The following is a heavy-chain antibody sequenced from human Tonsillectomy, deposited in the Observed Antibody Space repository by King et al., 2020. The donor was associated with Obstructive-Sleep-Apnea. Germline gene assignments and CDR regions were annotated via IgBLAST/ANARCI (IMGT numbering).Heavy chain of an antibody. Sequence: QLVQSGAEVKKPGSSVKVSCKASGGTFSSYAISWVRQAPGQGLEWMGRIIPILGIANYAQKFQGRVTITADKSTSTAYMELSSLRSEDTAVYYCARDPNYDILTGYPTHINYYYYGMDVWGQGTTVTVSS. V-gene: IGHV1-69*09. CDR1: GGTFSSYA. D-gene: IGHD3-9*01. J-gene: IGHJ6*02. CDR2: IIPILGIA. CDR3: ARDPNYDILTGYPTHINYYYYGMDV.